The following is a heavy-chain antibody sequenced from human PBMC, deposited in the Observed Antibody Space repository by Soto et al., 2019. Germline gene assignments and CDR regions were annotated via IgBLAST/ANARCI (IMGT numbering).Heavy chain of an antibody. Sequence: ASVKVSCKASGGTFSSYTIIWVRQAPGQGLEWMGRIIPILGIANYAQKFQGRVTITADKSTSTAYMELSSLRSEDTAVYYCASTTMIVVVIHYYYYGMDVWGQGTTVTVSS. CDR3: ASTTMIVVVIHYYYYGMDV. V-gene: IGHV1-69*02. CDR1: GGTFSSYT. D-gene: IGHD3-22*01. CDR2: IIPILGIA. J-gene: IGHJ6*02.